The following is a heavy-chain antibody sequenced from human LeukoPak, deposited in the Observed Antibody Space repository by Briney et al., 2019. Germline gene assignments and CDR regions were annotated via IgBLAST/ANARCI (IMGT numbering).Heavy chain of an antibody. CDR3: AKLALWSDDAFDI. CDR1: GFTFSSYD. Sequence: GGSLRLSCAASGFTFSSYDMSWVRQAPGKGLEWVSTISGSDGNTYYADSVKGRFTISRDNSKNTLYLQMNSLRAEDTAVYYCAKLALWSDDAFDIWGQGTMVTVSS. D-gene: IGHD5-18*01. V-gene: IGHV3-23*01. J-gene: IGHJ3*02. CDR2: ISGSDGNT.